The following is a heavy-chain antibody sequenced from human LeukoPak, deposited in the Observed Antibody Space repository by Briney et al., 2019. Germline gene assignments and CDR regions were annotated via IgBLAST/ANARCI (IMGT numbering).Heavy chain of an antibody. J-gene: IGHJ6*03. CDR2: IIPIFGTA. V-gene: IGHV1-69*05. D-gene: IGHD4-17*01. CDR3: ARLYGDTIKYYYYYYMDV. CDR1: GGTFSSYA. Sequence: SVKVSCKASGGTFSSYAISWVRQAPGQGLEWMGGIIPIFGTANYAQKLQGRVTMTTDTSTSTAYMELRSLRSDDTAVYYCARLYGDTIKYYYYYYMDVWGKGTTVTVSS.